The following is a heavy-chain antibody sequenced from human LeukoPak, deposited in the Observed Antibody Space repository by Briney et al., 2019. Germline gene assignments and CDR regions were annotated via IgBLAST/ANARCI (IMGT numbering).Heavy chain of an antibody. CDR2: IYYSGTT. V-gene: IGHV4-61*01. D-gene: IGHD6-13*01. CDR3: ARTRPKYSSSWYADYFDY. CDR1: GGSVSSNNDY. Sequence: PSETLSLTCTVYGGSVSSNNDYWSWIRQSPGKGLEWIGYIYYSGTTNYNPSLKSRVTISVDTSENQFSLKLSSVTVADTAVYFCARTRPKYSSSWYADYFDYWGQGTLVTVSS. J-gene: IGHJ4*02.